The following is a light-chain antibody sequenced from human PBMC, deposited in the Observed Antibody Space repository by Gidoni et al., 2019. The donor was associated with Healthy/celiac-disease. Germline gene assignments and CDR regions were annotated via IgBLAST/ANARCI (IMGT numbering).Light chain of an antibody. J-gene: IGKJ1*01. Sequence: DTVLTQSPGTLSLSPGDRATLSCRASQRVSSSYLAWYQQKPGQAPRLLISGASSRATGTPDRFSGSGSGTAFTLTIIRLEPEDFAVYYCQQYGSSTFGQGTKVEIK. CDR2: GAS. V-gene: IGKV3-20*01. CDR3: QQYGSST. CDR1: QRVSSSY.